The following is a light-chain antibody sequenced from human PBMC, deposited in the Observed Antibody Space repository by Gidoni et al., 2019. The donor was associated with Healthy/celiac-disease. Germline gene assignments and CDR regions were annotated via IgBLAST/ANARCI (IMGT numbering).Light chain of an antibody. CDR3: QQRSNWRST. CDR1: QSVSSY. Sequence: EIVLTHSPATLSLSPGERATLSCRASQSVSSYFAWYQQKPGQAPRLLIYDASNSSTGIPATFSGSGSRTYIPLTISSLEPEDFAVYYCQQRSNWRSTFGEGTKLEIK. V-gene: IGKV3-11*01. CDR2: DAS. J-gene: IGKJ2*02.